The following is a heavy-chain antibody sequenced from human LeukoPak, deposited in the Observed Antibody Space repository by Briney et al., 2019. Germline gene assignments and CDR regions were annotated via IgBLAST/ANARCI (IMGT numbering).Heavy chain of an antibody. D-gene: IGHD3-10*01. CDR2: IYYSGST. J-gene: IGHJ4*02. Sequence: PSETLSLTCTVSGGSISSYYWSWIRQPPGKGLEWIGYIYYSGSTNYNPSLKSRVTISVDTSKNQFSLKLSSVTAADTAVYYCAREGFNGSGIDYWGQGTLVTVSS. CDR1: GGSISSYY. CDR3: AREGFNGSGIDY. V-gene: IGHV4-59*01.